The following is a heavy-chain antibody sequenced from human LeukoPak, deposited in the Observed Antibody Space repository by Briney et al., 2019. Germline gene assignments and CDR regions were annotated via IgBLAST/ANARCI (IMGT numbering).Heavy chain of an antibody. Sequence: SETLSLTCTVSGGSISSSSYYWGWSRPPPGKGLEWIGSIYYSGSTYYNPSLKSRVTISVDTSKNQFSLKLSSVTAADTAVYYCARKSGIAASRSYWFDPWGQGTLVTVSS. CDR1: GGSISSSSYY. CDR2: IYYSGST. CDR3: ARKSGIAASRSYWFDP. V-gene: IGHV4-39*01. J-gene: IGHJ5*02. D-gene: IGHD6-13*01.